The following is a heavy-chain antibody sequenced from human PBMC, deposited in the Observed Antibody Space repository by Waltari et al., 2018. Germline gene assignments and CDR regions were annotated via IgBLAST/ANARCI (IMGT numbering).Heavy chain of an antibody. CDR1: GFTFSSYG. Sequence: QVQLVESGGGVVQPGGSLRLSCAASGFTFSSYGMHWVRQAPGKGLEWVAFIRYDGSNKYYADSVKGRFTISRDNSKNTLYLQMNSLRAEDTAVYYCANEIGDFWSGYPAFDYWGQGTLVTVSS. D-gene: IGHD3-3*01. V-gene: IGHV3-30*02. J-gene: IGHJ4*02. CDR3: ANEIGDFWSGYPAFDY. CDR2: IRYDGSNK.